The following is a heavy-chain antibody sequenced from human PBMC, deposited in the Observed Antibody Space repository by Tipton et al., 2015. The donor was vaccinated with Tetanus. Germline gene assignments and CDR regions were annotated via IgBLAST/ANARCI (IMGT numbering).Heavy chain of an antibody. CDR3: AKEALGVLNL. V-gene: IGHV3-23*03. D-gene: IGHD1-14*01. CDR1: GFTFSSYA. CDR2: IYGGGSST. Sequence: SLRLSCVASGFTFSSYAMSWVRQAPGKGLEWVSVIYGGGSSTYYADPVKGRFTISRDNSKNTLSLQLNSLRADDTAIYYCAKEALGVLNLWGKGTTVIVSS. J-gene: IGHJ6*04.